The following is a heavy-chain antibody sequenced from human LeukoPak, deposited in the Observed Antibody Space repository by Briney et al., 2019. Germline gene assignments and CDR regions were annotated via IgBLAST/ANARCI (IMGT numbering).Heavy chain of an antibody. D-gene: IGHD1-26*01. CDR3: ARDARWSSWD. CDR2: IKHDGSEK. J-gene: IGHJ4*02. CDR1: GFTLSNYW. V-gene: IGHV3-7*05. Sequence: GGSLRLSCAASGFTLSNYWMSWVREARGKGLEWVANIKHDGSEKYYVDSVKGRFTISRENAKNSLFLQMNSERAEDTAVYYRARDARWSSWDWGQGTLVTVSS.